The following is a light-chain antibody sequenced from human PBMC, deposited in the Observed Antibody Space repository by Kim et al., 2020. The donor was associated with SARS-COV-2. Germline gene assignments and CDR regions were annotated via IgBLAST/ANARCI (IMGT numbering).Light chain of an antibody. V-gene: IGLV3-19*01. Sequence: SSELTQDPAVSAALGETVRITCQGDSLRSYYASWYKQKPGQAPVRVIYGKNNRPSGIPDRFSDSSSGNTASFTITCSQAGDEADYFCHSRDTSGNHVGWGSGGGTQLTVL. CDR3: HSRDTSGNHVGWG. CDR1: SLRSYY. J-gene: IGLJ3*02. CDR2: GKN.